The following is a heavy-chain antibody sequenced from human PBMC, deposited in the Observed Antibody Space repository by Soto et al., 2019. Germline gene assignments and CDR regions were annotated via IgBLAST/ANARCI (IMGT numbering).Heavy chain of an antibody. D-gene: IGHD3-10*01. V-gene: IGHV4-59*01. CDR3: ARQGYGDFHYHGLDV. CDR2: IYDSATT. J-gene: IGHJ6*02. Sequence: PSETLSLTCTVYGDSISSYYWSWIRQPPGKGLEWIGCIYDSATTNYNPSLKSRVTISEDMSTNEFSLKLTSVTAADTAVYYCARQGYGDFHYHGLDVWGQGTTVTVSS. CDR1: GDSISSYY.